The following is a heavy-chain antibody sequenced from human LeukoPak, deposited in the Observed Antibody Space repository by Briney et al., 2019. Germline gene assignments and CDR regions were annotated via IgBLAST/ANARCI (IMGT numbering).Heavy chain of an antibody. V-gene: IGHV4-59*01. Sequence: SETLSLTCTVSGGSISSYYWSWIRQPPGKGLEWIGYIYYSGSTNYSPSLKSRVTISVDTSKNQFSLKLTSVTAADTAVYYCARRGGKNYGDYLLYYYYMDVWGKGTTVTVSS. CDR3: ARRGGKNYGDYLLYYYYMDV. D-gene: IGHD4-17*01. CDR2: IYYSGST. CDR1: GGSISSYY. J-gene: IGHJ6*03.